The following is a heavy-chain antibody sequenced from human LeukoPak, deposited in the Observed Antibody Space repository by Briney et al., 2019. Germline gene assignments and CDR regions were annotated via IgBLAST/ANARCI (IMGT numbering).Heavy chain of an antibody. CDR1: GFVFSNYW. Sequence: SGGSLRLSCAASGFVFSNYWMSWVRQAPGKGLEWVANIKQDESEKHYVDSVKGRFTISRDNAKNSLYLQMNSLRAEDTAVYYCARGGDPVAGPYDYWGQGTLVTASS. J-gene: IGHJ4*02. CDR3: ARGGDPVAGPYDY. V-gene: IGHV3-7*03. CDR2: IKQDESEK. D-gene: IGHD6-19*01.